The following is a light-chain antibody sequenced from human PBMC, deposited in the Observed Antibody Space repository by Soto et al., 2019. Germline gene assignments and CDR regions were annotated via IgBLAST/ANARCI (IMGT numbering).Light chain of an antibody. CDR3: CSYVGSYSYV. Sequence: QSVLTQPRSVSGSPGQSVTVSCIGTSSDVGGYNSVSWYQEHPGKAPKLMIYDVIKRPSGVPDRFSGSKSGNTASLTISGLLAEDEADYYCCSYVGSYSYVFGTGTKFAVL. V-gene: IGLV2-11*01. CDR1: SSDVGGYNS. J-gene: IGLJ1*01. CDR2: DVI.